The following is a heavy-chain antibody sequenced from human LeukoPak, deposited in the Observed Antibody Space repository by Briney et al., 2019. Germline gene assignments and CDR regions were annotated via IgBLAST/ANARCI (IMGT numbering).Heavy chain of an antibody. CDR2: IIPVFGTA. Sequence: SVKVSCKASVGTFSSYAISWVRQAPGQGLEWMGGIIPVFGTANYAQKFQGRVTITADESTSTAYMELSSLRSEDTAVYYCARDRVVGLGIDNAFDIWGHGTMVTVSS. V-gene: IGHV1-69*13. J-gene: IGHJ3*02. CDR3: ARDRVVGLGIDNAFDI. D-gene: IGHD2-15*01. CDR1: VGTFSSYA.